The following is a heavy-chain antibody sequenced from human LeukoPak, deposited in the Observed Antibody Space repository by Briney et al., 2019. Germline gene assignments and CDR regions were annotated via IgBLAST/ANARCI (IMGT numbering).Heavy chain of an antibody. Sequence: GASVKVSCKASGYTFTSNAMNWVRQAPGQGFEWMGWVNTNTGNPTYAQGFTGRFVFSLDTSVSTAYVQISSLKAEDTAVYYCARVSKDPVAQIDYWGQGTLVTVSS. CDR1: GYTFTSNA. CDR3: ARVSKDPVAQIDY. V-gene: IGHV7-4-1*02. CDR2: VNTNTGNP. J-gene: IGHJ4*02. D-gene: IGHD5-12*01.